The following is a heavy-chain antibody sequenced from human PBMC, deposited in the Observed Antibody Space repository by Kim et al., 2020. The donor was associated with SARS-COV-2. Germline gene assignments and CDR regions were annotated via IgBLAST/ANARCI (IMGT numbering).Heavy chain of an antibody. V-gene: IGHV4-31*02. CDR3: ARNGDYGADAFDI. J-gene: IGHJ3*02. D-gene: IGHD4-17*01. Sequence: YNPSLKSRVTRSVDTSKNQFSLKLSSVTAADTAVYYCARNGDYGADAFDIWGQGTMVTVSS.